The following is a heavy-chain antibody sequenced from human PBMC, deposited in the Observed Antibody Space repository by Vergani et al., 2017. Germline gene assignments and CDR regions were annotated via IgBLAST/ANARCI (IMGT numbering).Heavy chain of an antibody. V-gene: IGHV3-33*03. CDR3: AKGVGATYLFDY. CDR1: GFTFSSYG. Sequence: QVQLVESGGGVVQPGRSLRLSCAASGFTFSSYGMHWVRQAPGKGLEWVAVIWYDGSNKYYADSVKGRFTISRDNAKNSLYLQMNSLRAEDTALYYCAKGVGATYLFDYWGQGTLVTVSS. D-gene: IGHD1-26*01. J-gene: IGHJ4*02. CDR2: IWYDGSNK.